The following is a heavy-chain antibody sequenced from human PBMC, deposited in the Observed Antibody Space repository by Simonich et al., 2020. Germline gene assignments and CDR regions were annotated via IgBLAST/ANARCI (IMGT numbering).Heavy chain of an antibody. CDR1: GGSISSSSYY. CDR2: IYYIGST. D-gene: IGHD6-13*01. CDR3: ARHAGFAFDI. Sequence: QLQLQESGPGLVKPSETLSLTCTVSGGSISSSSYYWGWIRQPPGKGLAWIGSIYYIGSTDDNPALKSRVTISVDTSKNQFSLKLSSVTAADTAVYYCARHAGFAFDIWGQGTMVTVSS. J-gene: IGHJ3*02. V-gene: IGHV4-39*01.